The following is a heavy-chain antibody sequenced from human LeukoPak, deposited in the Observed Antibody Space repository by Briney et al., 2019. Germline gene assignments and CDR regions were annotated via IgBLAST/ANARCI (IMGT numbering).Heavy chain of an antibody. CDR1: GFTFSSYS. V-gene: IGHV3-30*03. CDR3: ARDRATVVDY. Sequence: GGYLRLSRAASGFTFSSYSMNWVRQAPGKGLEWVAAIAYDGSDTYYADSVKGRFTITRDNYQNTLFLQMNSLRREDTGVYYCARDRATVVDYWGQGTLVTVSS. CDR2: IAYDGSDT. J-gene: IGHJ4*02. D-gene: IGHD4-23*01.